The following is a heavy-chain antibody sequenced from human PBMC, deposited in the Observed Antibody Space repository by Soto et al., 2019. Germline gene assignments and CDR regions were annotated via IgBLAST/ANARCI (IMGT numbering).Heavy chain of an antibody. D-gene: IGHD2-15*01. Sequence: QVQLVESGGGVVQPGRSLRLSCAASGFTFSTYVMHWVRQAPGKGLEWVALTSYDGSNKYYADSVKGRFIISRDNSKNTLDLEMNSLRVEDTAVYYCARDRSVVVIPATPDYWGQGTLVTVSS. CDR1: GFTFSTYV. V-gene: IGHV3-30-3*01. CDR3: ARDRSVVVIPATPDY. CDR2: TSYDGSNK. J-gene: IGHJ4*02.